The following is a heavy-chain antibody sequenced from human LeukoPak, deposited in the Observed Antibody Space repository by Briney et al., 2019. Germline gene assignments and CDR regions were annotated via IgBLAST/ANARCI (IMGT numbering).Heavy chain of an antibody. CDR3: ARDTTYPKSYYFDY. CDR1: GFTFSSFS. J-gene: IGHJ4*02. Sequence: GGSLRLSCAASGFTFSSFSMHWVRQAPGKGLEWVAVISYDGSIKYHADSVKGRFTISRDNSKNTLYLQMNSLRAEDTAVYYRARDTTYPKSYYFDYWGQGALVTVSS. CDR2: ISYDGSIK. D-gene: IGHD2/OR15-2a*01. V-gene: IGHV3-30-3*01.